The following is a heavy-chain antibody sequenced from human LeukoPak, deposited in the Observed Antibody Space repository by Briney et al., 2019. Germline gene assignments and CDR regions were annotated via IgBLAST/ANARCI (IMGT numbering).Heavy chain of an antibody. V-gene: IGHV3-7*03. CDR3: AKEGRSLQTY. D-gene: IGHD5-24*01. CDR1: GFMFSSNW. CDR2: IKEDGTET. J-gene: IGHJ4*02. Sequence: GGSLRLSCAASGFMFSSNWMSWVRLAPGKGLEWVANIKEDGTETYYVDSVKGRFTISRDNAKNSLYLQMNSLRVEDTAVYYCAKEGRSLQTYWGQGTLVTVFS.